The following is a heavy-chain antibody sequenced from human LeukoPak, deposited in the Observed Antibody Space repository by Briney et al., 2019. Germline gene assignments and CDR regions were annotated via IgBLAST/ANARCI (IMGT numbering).Heavy chain of an antibody. J-gene: IGHJ4*02. V-gene: IGHV3-23*01. CDR3: TTSLWFGELRFDY. Sequence: GGSLRLSCAASGFTFSSYAMSWVRQAPGKGLEWVSAISGSGGSTYYADSVKGRFTISRDDSKNTLYLQMNSLKTEDTAVYYCTTSLWFGELRFDYWGQGTLVTVSS. CDR2: ISGSGGST. CDR1: GFTFSSYA. D-gene: IGHD3-10*01.